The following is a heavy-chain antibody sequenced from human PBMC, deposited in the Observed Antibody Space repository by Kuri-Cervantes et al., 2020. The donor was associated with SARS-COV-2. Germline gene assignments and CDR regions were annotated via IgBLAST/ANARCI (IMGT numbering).Heavy chain of an antibody. CDR3: AREECGELGEAFDY. J-gene: IGHJ4*02. Sequence: GESLKISCAASGFTFSGYSMNWIRQAPGKGLEWVASIDSSSYYIYHADSVKGRLTISRDNAKTSLYLQMNSLKPEDTAVYYCAREECGELGEAFDYWGQGALVTVSS. D-gene: IGHD7-27*01. V-gene: IGHV3-21*01. CDR2: IDSSSYYI. CDR1: GFTFSGYS.